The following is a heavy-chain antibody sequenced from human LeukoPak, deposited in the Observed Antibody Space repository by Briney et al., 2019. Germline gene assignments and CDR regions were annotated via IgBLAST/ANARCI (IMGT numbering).Heavy chain of an antibody. CDR1: GGSFSGYY. CDR3: ARGHRAGATRLSV. V-gene: IGHV4-34*01. CDR2: INHSGST. Sequence: PSETLSLTCAVYGGSFSGYYWSWIRQPPGKGLEWIGEINHSGSTNYNPSLKSRVTISVDTSKNQFSLKLSSVTAADTAVYYCARGHRAGATRLSVWGQGTLVTVSS. D-gene: IGHD1-26*01. J-gene: IGHJ4*02.